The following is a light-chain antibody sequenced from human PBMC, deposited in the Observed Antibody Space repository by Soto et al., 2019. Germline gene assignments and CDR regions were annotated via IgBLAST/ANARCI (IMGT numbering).Light chain of an antibody. CDR1: SSDVGGYNY. V-gene: IGLV2-8*01. CDR2: EVS. Sequence: QSALTQPPSASGSPGQSVTISCTGTSSDVGGYNYVSWYQQHPGKATKLMIYEVSKRPSGVPDHFSGSKSGNTASLTVSGLQAEDEADYYCSSYAGSNNFPYVFGTGTKVTVL. J-gene: IGLJ1*01. CDR3: SSYAGSNNFPYV.